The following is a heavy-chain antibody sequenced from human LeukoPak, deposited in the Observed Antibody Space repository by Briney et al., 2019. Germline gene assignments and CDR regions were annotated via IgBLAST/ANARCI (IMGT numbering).Heavy chain of an antibody. CDR2: IIPLFGTA. V-gene: IGHV1-69*06. J-gene: IGHJ4*02. CDR3: ASRSPYSGYDLFDY. Sequence: SVTVSCKASGGTFSNYAISWVRQAPGQGLEWMGGIIPLFGTANYAQKFQGRVTITADRSTSTAYMELGSLRSEDTAVYYCASRSPYSGYDLFDYWGQGTLVAVSS. CDR1: GGTFSNYA. D-gene: IGHD5-12*01.